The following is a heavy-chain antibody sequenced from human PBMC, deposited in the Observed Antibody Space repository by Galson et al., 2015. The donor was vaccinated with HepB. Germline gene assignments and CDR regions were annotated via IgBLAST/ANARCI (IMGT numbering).Heavy chain of an antibody. D-gene: IGHD2-21*01. CDR2: IKSKTDGGTT. CDR1: GFTFSNAW. V-gene: IGHV3-15*01. Sequence: SLRLSCAASGFTFSNAWMSWVRQAPGKGLEWVGRIKSKTDGGTTDYAAPVKGRFTISRDDSKNTLYLQMNSLKTEDTAVYYCTTDYCGGDCYRYYYYYYYYMDVWGKGTTVTVSS. CDR3: TTDYCGGDCYRYYYYYYYYMDV. J-gene: IGHJ6*03.